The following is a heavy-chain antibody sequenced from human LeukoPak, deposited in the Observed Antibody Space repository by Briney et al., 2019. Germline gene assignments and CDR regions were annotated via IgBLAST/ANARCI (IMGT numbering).Heavy chain of an antibody. CDR2: IYYSGST. CDR3: ARDSGYYGSGSHRLDV. D-gene: IGHD3-10*01. J-gene: IGHJ6*02. V-gene: IGHV4-31*03. CDR1: GGSISSGGYY. Sequence: SETLSLTCTVSGGSISSGGYYWSWIRQHPGKGLEWIGYIYYSGSTYYNPSLKSRVTISVDTSKNQFSLKLSSVTAADTAVYYCARDSGYYGSGSHRLDVWGQGTTVTVSS.